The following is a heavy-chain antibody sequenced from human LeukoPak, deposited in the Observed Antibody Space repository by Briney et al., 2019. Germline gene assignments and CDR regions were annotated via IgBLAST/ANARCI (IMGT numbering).Heavy chain of an antibody. CDR1: GYTFTSYD. Sequence: GASVKVSCKASGYTFTSYDISWVRQATGQGLEWMGWMNPNSGNTGYAQKFQGRVTMTRNTSISTAYMELSSLRSEDTAVYYCARGLYYDFWSGYQYYFDYWGQGTLVTVSS. D-gene: IGHD3-3*01. CDR2: MNPNSGNT. V-gene: IGHV1-8*01. J-gene: IGHJ4*02. CDR3: ARGLYYDFWSGYQYYFDY.